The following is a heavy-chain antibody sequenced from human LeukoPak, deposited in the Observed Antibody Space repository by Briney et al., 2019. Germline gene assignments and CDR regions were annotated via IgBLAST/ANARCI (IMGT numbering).Heavy chain of an antibody. CDR1: GYTFTSYD. CDR3: ARDLWELKLAWFDP. J-gene: IGHJ5*02. V-gene: IGHV1-8*03. CDR2: MNPNSGNT. D-gene: IGHD1-26*01. Sequence: GASVKVSCKASGYTFTSYDINWVRQATGQGLEWMGWMNPNSGNTGYAQKFQGRVTITRNTSISTAYMELSSLRSEDTAVYYCARDLWELKLAWFDPWGQGTLVTVSS.